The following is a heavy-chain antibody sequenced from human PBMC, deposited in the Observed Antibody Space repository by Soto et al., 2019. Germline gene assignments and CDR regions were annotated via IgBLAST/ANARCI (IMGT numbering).Heavy chain of an antibody. CDR1: GGTFSGYA. D-gene: IGHD1-26*01. CDR2: IIPVFGTV. Sequence: QVQLVQSGAEVKKPGSSVKVSCKPSGGTFSGYAVSWVRQAPGQGLEWLGGIIPVFGTVTYAQKFQDRVTISADESTRTAYMQLSSLRSEDTAVYYCARDMGATTPFDYWGQGTLVTVFS. CDR3: ARDMGATTPFDY. J-gene: IGHJ4*02. V-gene: IGHV1-69*01.